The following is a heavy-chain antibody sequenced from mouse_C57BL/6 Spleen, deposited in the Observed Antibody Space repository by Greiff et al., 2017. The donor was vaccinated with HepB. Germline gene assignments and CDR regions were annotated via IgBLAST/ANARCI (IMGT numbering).Heavy chain of an antibody. CDR2: ISYSGST. Sequence: VQLQQSGPGMVKPSQSLSLTCTVTGYSITSGYDWHWIRHFPGNKLEWMGYISYSGSTNYNPSLKSRISITHDTSKNHFFLKLNSVTTEDTATYYCARGYYDYDGYAMDYWGQGTSVTVSS. CDR3: ARGYYDYDGYAMDY. J-gene: IGHJ4*01. D-gene: IGHD2-4*01. V-gene: IGHV3-1*01. CDR1: GYSITSGYD.